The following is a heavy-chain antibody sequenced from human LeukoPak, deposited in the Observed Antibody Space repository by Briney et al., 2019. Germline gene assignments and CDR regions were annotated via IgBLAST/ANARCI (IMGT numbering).Heavy chain of an antibody. D-gene: IGHD3-22*01. CDR1: GFTFRSYS. J-gene: IGHJ3*02. CDR3: ARAAPYYYDSSGYSAFDS. V-gene: IGHV3-48*02. Sequence: GGSLRLSCAASGFTFRSYSMHWVRQAPGQGLEWVSYISSTSSTIYYADSVKGRFTISRDNAKNSLYLQMNSLRDGDTAVYYCARAAPYYYDSSGYSAFDSWGQGTMVTVSA. CDR2: ISSTSSTI.